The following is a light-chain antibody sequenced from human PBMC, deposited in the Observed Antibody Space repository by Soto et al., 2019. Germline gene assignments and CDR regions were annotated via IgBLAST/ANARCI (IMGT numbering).Light chain of an antibody. Sequence: DIQMTQSPSTLSASVGDIVTITCRASQSIGDSLAWYQQKPGKAPYLLISDVSSLERGVPSRFSGSGSGTEFTRTISSMQPDDFATFYCQQYNGYSRTFGQGTKVDIK. V-gene: IGKV1-5*01. CDR2: DVS. J-gene: IGKJ1*01. CDR3: QQYNGYSRT. CDR1: QSIGDS.